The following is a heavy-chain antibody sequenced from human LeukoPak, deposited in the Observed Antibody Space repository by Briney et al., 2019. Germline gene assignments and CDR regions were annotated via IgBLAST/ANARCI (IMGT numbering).Heavy chain of an antibody. J-gene: IGHJ4*02. D-gene: IGHD3-10*01. CDR3: AKDPGDGSGSYYRGRSHCPPID. V-gene: IGHV3-48*03. Sequence: GGSLRLSCAASGFTFSSYEMNWVRQAPGKGLEWVSYISSSGSTIYYADSVKGRFTISRDNAKNSLYLQLNSLRAEDTAVYYCAKDPGDGSGSYYRGRSHCPPIDWGQGTLVTVSS. CDR1: GFTFSSYE. CDR2: ISSSGSTI.